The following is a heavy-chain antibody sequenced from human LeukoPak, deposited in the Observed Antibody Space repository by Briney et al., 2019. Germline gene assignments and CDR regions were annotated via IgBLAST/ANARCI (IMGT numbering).Heavy chain of an antibody. Sequence: GGSLRLSCAASGFTFSSYGMHWVRQAPGKGLEWVAVTSSDGGNKYYADSVKGRFTISRDNSKNTLYLQMNSLRAEDTAVYYCAKDLLRDRWFGESWGQGTLVTVSS. CDR3: AKDLLRDRWFGES. CDR2: TSSDGGNK. CDR1: GFTFSSYG. J-gene: IGHJ5*02. D-gene: IGHD3-10*01. V-gene: IGHV3-30*18.